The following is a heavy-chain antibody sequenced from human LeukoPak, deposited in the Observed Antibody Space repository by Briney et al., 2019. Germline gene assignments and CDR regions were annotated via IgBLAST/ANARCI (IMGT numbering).Heavy chain of an antibody. D-gene: IGHD5-12*01. V-gene: IGHV5-51*01. J-gene: IGHJ4*02. Sequence: GESLKISCKGSGYGFTDYWIGWVRQMPGKGLEWMGIIYPGDSDTRYSPSFQGQVTISADKSISTAYLQWSSLKASDTAMYYCARRSLRGYSGYDDDYWGQGTLVTVSS. CDR3: ARRSLRGYSGYDDDY. CDR1: GYGFTDYW. CDR2: IYPGDSDT.